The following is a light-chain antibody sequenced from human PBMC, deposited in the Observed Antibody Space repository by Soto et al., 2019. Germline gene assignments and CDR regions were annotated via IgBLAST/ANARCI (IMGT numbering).Light chain of an antibody. J-gene: IGKJ4*01. V-gene: IGKV1-5*01. CDR3: QQYSSYSLT. CDR1: QSISRR. CDR2: DVS. Sequence: DIQMTHSPSTLSASVGYRVIITCRASQSISRRLAWYQQKPGKAPRLLIYDVSTLESGVPSRFSGSGSGTEFTLTISSLQPDDFATYYCQQYSSYSLTFGGGTKVDTK.